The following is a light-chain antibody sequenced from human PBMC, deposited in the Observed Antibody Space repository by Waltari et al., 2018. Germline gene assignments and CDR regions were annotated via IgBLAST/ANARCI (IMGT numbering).Light chain of an antibody. CDR3: QVWDHGSDGGV. J-gene: IGLJ3*02. CDR2: DDT. Sequence: SYVLTQPPSVSVAPGQTAKTTCGGSDIPFKNVHWYQQKPGQAPVLVVYDDTDRPSGIPERFSGSNSRNTATLTISRVEAGDEADYYCQVWDHGSDGGVFGGGTELIV. CDR1: DIPFKN. V-gene: IGLV3-21*02.